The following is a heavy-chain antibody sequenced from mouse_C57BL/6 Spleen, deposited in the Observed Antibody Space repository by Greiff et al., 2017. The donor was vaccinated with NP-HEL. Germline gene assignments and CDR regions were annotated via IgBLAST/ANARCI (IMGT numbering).Heavy chain of an antibody. D-gene: IGHD4-1*01. V-gene: IGHV5-6*01. CDR3: ARGSGTGTYYFDY. J-gene: IGHJ2*01. CDR1: GFTFSSYG. Sequence: EVKLVESGGDLVKPGGSLKLSCAASGFTFSSYGMSWVRQTPDKRLEWVATISSGGSYTYYPDSVKGRFTISRDNAKNTLYLQMSSLKSEDTAMYYCARGSGTGTYYFDYWGQGTTLTVSS. CDR2: ISSGGSYT.